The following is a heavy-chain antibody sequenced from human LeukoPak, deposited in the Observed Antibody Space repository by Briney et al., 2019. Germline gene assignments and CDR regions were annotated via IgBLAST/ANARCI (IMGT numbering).Heavy chain of an antibody. V-gene: IGHV1-18*01. Sequence: ASVKVSCKASGYTFRSYGISWVRQAPGQGLEWMGWITPYNGNTNYAQKFQARVTMTTDTSTSTAYMELASLRSDDTAVYYCARVVSPHYYYYGMDVWGQGTTVTVSS. CDR3: ARVVSPHYYYYGMDV. CDR1: GYTFRSYG. J-gene: IGHJ6*02. CDR2: ITPYNGNT.